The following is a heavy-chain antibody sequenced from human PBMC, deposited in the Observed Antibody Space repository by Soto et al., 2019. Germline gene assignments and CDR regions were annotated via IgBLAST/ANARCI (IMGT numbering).Heavy chain of an antibody. V-gene: IGHV4-61*01. CDR3: ARGVEFVYYYFHMDH. D-gene: IGHD3-10*01. J-gene: IGHJ6*02. CDR1: GGSVTSVSDY. CDR2: IYYSGSG. Sequence: PSETLSLTCTVSGGSVTSVSDYWSWIRPPTGMGLGWLGYIYYSGSGDYNPSLGSRVTISIDTSKNQFSLKLTSVSATDTAVYYCARGVEFVYYYFHMDHWGQGTTVTL.